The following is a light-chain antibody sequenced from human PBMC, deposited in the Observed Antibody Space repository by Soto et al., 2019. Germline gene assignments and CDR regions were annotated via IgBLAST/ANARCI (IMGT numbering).Light chain of an antibody. CDR3: QQYNNWPVYT. Sequence: EIVMTQSPATLSVSPGEGATLSCRASQSVSSNLAWYQQKPGQAPRLLIFGASTRATAIPARFSGSGSGTEFTLTISSLQSEDFAVYYCQQYNNWPVYTFGQGTKLEIK. V-gene: IGKV3-15*01. CDR1: QSVSSN. J-gene: IGKJ2*01. CDR2: GAS.